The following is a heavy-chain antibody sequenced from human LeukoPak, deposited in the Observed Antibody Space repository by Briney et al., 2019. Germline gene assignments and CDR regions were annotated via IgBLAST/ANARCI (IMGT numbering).Heavy chain of an antibody. Sequence: GGSLRLSCAASGFTFSGYAMSWVRQAPGKGLEWVAFIRYDGSNKYYADSVKGRFTISRDNSKNTLYLQMNSLRAEDTAVYYCAKDVTLYGSGSYPPYYYYYMDVWGKGTTVTVSS. CDR3: AKDVTLYGSGSYPPYYYYYMDV. V-gene: IGHV3-30*02. CDR1: GFTFSGYA. CDR2: IRYDGSNK. J-gene: IGHJ6*03. D-gene: IGHD3-10*01.